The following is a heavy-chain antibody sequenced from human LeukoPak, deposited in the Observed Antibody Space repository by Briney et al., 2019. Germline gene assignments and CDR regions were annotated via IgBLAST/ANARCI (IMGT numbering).Heavy chain of an antibody. CDR2: IYYSGST. D-gene: IGHD6-13*01. V-gene: IGHV4-39*07. CDR1: GGSISSSSYF. CDR3: ARDPNPHEYSSSWYQSNAFDI. Sequence: SETLSLTCTVSGGSISSSSYFWGWMRQPPGKELEWIGSIYYSGSTYYNPSLKSRVTISVDTSKNQFSLKLSPVTAADTAVYYCARDPNPHEYSSSWYQSNAFDIWGQGTMVTVSS. J-gene: IGHJ3*02.